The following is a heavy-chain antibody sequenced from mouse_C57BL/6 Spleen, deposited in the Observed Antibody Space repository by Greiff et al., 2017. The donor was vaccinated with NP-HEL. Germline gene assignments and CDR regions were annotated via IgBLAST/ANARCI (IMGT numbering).Heavy chain of an antibody. V-gene: IGHV1-80*01. D-gene: IGHD2-12*01. CDR1: GYAFSSYW. CDR2: IYPGDGDT. J-gene: IGHJ2*01. Sequence: LVESGAELVKPGASVKISCKASGYAFSSYWMNWVKQRPGKGLEWIGQIYPGDGDTNDNGKFKGKATLTADKSSSTAYMQLSSLTSEDSAVYFCARGGNDEGDYWGQGTTLTVSS. CDR3: ARGGNDEGDY.